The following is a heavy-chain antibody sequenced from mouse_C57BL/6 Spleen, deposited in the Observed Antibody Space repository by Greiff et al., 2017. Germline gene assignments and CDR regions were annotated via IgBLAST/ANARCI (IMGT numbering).Heavy chain of an antibody. V-gene: IGHV3-6*01. Sequence: ESGPGLVKPSQSLSLTCSVTGYSITSGYYWNWIRQFPGNILEWMGYISYDGSHNYNPSIKNRISITRDTSKNQFYLKLNSVTTEDTATDYSARAYYDYTQDPYYYAVDYWGQGTTVTVSS. J-gene: IGHJ4*01. D-gene: IGHD2-4*01. CDR2: ISYDGSH. CDR1: GYSITSGYY. CDR3: ARAYYDYTQDPYYYAVDY.